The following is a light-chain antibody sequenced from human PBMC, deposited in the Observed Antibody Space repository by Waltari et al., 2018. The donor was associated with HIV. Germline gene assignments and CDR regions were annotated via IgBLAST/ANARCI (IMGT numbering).Light chain of an antibody. J-gene: IGLJ2*01. Sequence: SYELTQPSSVSVSPGQTAIITCSGNKLVDKYICWYQQKSGQSPVLVIYEDNKRPSGIPERFSGSNSGNTATLTISGTQAMDESDYYCQTWDSGTVVFGGGTKLTVL. CDR3: QTWDSGTVV. CDR1: KLVDKY. CDR2: EDN. V-gene: IGLV3-1*01.